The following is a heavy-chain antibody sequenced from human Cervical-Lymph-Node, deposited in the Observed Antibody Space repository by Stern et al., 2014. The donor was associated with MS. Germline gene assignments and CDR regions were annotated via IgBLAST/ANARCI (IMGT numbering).Heavy chain of an antibody. CDR1: GITFSSYA. D-gene: IGHD6-19*01. Sequence: VQLAESEGTLVQPGGSLRLSCAASGITFSSYAMSWVCQAPGKGLEWFSVISGSDGSTFYADSVKGRFTISRDNSKNTLFLQMNSLRAEDTAVYYCAKVYGSGPFDYWGQGTLVTVSS. J-gene: IGHJ4*02. V-gene: IGHV3-23*04. CDR3: AKVYGSGPFDY. CDR2: ISGSDGST.